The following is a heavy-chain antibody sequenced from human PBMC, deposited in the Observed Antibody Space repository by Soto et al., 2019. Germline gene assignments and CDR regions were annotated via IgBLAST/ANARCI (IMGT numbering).Heavy chain of an antibody. CDR3: AHRRGYYDSSGYWFDP. D-gene: IGHD3-22*01. Sequence: QITLKESGPTLVKPTQTLTLTCTFSGFSLSTSGVGVGWIRQPPGKALEWLALIYWDDDKRYSPSLKSRLTTXXDPSKTQVVLTMTHMDPVDTATYYCAHRRGYYDSSGYWFDPWGQGTLVTVSS. J-gene: IGHJ5*02. CDR2: IYWDDDK. V-gene: IGHV2-5*02. CDR1: GFSLSTSGVG.